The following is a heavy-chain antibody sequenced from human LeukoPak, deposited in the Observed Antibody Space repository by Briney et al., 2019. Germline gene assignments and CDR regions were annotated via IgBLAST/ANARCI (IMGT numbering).Heavy chain of an antibody. Sequence: GGSLRLSCAASGFTFSNYWMSWVRQAPGKGLEWVANIKHNGSEKYYVDSVKGRFTISRDNAKNSLYLQMNNLRAEDTAVYYCASDSDDYGDYWGQGTLVTVSS. CDR1: GFTFSNYW. CDR3: ASDSDDYGDY. V-gene: IGHV3-7*01. J-gene: IGHJ4*02. D-gene: IGHD6-25*01. CDR2: IKHNGSEK.